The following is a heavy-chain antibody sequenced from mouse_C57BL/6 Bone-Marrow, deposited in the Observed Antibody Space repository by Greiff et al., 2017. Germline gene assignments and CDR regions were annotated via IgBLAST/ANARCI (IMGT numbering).Heavy chain of an antibody. CDR3: ASNWDRFAY. J-gene: IGHJ3*01. CDR2: ISSGGSYT. Sequence: EVQGVESGGDLVKPGGSLKLSCAASGFPFSSYGMSWVRQTPDKRLEGVATISSGGSYTYYPDSVKGRFTISRYNAKNTLYLQMSSLKSEDTAMYYCASNWDRFAYWGQGTLVTVSA. CDR1: GFPFSSYG. D-gene: IGHD4-1*02. V-gene: IGHV5-6*01.